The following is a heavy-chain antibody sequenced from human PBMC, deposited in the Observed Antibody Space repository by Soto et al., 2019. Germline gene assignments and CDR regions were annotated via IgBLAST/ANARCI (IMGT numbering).Heavy chain of an antibody. CDR2: IYYSGST. V-gene: IGHV4-59*08. CDR3: ESYYKLGENDY. J-gene: IGHJ4*02. D-gene: IGHD3-10*01. Sequence: PSETLSLTCTVSGGSISSYYWSWIRQPPGKGLEWIGYIYYSGSTNYNPSLKSRVTISVDTSKNQFSLKLSSVTAADTAVYYCESYYKLGENDYWGQGTLVTVSS. CDR1: GGSISSYY.